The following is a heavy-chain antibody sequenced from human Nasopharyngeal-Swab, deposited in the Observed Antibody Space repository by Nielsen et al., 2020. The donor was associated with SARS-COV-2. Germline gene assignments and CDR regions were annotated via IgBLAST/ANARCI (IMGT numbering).Heavy chain of an antibody. D-gene: IGHD1-26*01. CDR3: AKDIFRATNSRAPVTTIAYYMDV. CDR1: GFTFDAYA. V-gene: IGHV3-43*02. Sequence: GGSLRLSCAASGFTFDAYAMHWVRQAPGKGLEWVSLISGDGGSTYYADSVKGRFTISRDNSKNSLYLQMNSLRTEDTALYYCAKDIFRATNSRAPVTTIAYYMDVWGKGTTVTVSS. CDR2: ISGDGGST. J-gene: IGHJ6*03.